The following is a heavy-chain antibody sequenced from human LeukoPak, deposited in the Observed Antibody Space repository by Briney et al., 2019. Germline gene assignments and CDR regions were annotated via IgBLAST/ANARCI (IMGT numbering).Heavy chain of an antibody. Sequence: ASVKVSCKASVYTFTGYYMHWVRQAPGQGLAWMGWINPNSGGTNYSQKFQGRVTMTRDTAISTAYMELSRLRSDDTAVYYCAREVIGGYSYGSDYWGQGTLVTVSS. CDR1: VYTFTGYY. CDR3: AREVIGGYSYGSDY. CDR2: INPNSGGT. J-gene: IGHJ4*02. V-gene: IGHV1-2*02. D-gene: IGHD5-18*01.